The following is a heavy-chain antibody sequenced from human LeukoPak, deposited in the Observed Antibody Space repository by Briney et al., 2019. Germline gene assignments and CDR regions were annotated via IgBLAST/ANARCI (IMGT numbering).Heavy chain of an antibody. V-gene: IGHV3-74*01. J-gene: IGHJ3*02. CDR3: AKASTSCPGAFDI. D-gene: IGHD2-2*01. CDR2: INSDGSTT. CDR1: GFTFSSYW. Sequence: PGGSLRLSCAASGFTFSSYWMHWVRQAPGKGLVWVSRINSDGSTTTYADSVEGRFTISRDNAKNTLYLQMNSLRAEDTAVYYCAKASTSCPGAFDIWGQGTMVTVSS.